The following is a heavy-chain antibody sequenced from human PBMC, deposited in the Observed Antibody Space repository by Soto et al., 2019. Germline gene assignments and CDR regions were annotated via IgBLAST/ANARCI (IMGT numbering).Heavy chain of an antibody. CDR1: GYTFTSYA. V-gene: IGHV1-3*01. CDR2: INAGNGNT. CDR3: ARLDYYDSSGYHYGMDV. Sequence: ASVKVSCKASGYTFTSYAMHWVRQAPGQRLEWMGWINAGNGNTKYSQKFQGRVTITRDTSASTAYMELSSLRSEDTAVYYCARLDYYDSSGYHYGMDVWGQGTTVTV. D-gene: IGHD3-22*01. J-gene: IGHJ6*02.